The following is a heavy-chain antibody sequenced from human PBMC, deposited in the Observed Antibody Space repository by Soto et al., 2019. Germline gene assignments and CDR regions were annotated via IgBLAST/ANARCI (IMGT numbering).Heavy chain of an antibody. J-gene: IGHJ6*02. CDR3: ARDLSYYDSSGPYYGMDV. CDR1: GYTFTSYG. CDR2: SSAYNGNT. V-gene: IGHV1-18*01. Sequence: QVQLVQSGAEVKKPGASVKVSCKASGYTFTSYGISWVRQAPGQGLEWMGWSSAYNGNTIYAQTLQGRVTMTTDTSTSTAYMELRSLRSDDTAVYYCARDLSYYDSSGPYYGMDVWGQGTTVTVSS. D-gene: IGHD3-22*01.